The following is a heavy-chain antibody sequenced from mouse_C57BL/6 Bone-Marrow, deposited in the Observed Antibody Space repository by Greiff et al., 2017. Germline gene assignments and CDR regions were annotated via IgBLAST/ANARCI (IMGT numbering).Heavy chain of an antibody. CDR1: GYTFTSYW. Sequence: VQLQQPGAELVKPGASVKLSCKASGYTFTSYWMQWVKQRPGQGLEWIGEIDPSDSYTNYNQKFKGKATLTVDTSSSTAYMQLSSLTSEDSAVYYCAREVYYGNYFDYWGQGTTLTVSS. D-gene: IGHD2-1*01. CDR3: AREVYYGNYFDY. CDR2: IDPSDSYT. J-gene: IGHJ2*01. V-gene: IGHV1-50*01.